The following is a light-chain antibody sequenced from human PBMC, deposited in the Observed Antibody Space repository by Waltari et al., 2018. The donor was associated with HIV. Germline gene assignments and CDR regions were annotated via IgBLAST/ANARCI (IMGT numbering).Light chain of an antibody. J-gene: IGKJ4*01. Sequence: DIEMTPSPASLSVSPVERAALSRRASQSVSSDLAWYQQKPGQAPRLLIYGASTRATGIPARFSGSGSGTEFTLTISSLQSEDFAVYYCQQYNNWPPVTFGGGTKVEIK. CDR1: QSVSSD. CDR3: QQYNNWPPVT. CDR2: GAS. V-gene: IGKV3-15*01.